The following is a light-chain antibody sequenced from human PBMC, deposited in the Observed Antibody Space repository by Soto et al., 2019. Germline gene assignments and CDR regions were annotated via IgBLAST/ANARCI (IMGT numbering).Light chain of an antibody. CDR3: QQYGSSVAT. J-gene: IGKJ4*01. CDR2: GAV. Sequence: EIVLTQSPGTLSLSPGEGVTLSCRASQSVSSIYVAWYQQKPGQAPRLLIYGAVSRATGIPDRFSGSGSGTDFTLTISRLEPGDFAVYYCQQYGSSVATFGGGTKVEIK. V-gene: IGKV3-20*01. CDR1: QSVSSIY.